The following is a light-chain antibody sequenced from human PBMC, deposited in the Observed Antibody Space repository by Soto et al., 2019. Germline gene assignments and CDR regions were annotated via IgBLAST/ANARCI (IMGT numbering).Light chain of an antibody. V-gene: IGKV3-15*01. J-gene: IGKJ4*01. CDR2: AAF. CDR1: QSVSTS. Sequence: EIVMTQSPATLSVSPGETVTLSCRASQSVSTSVAWYQQKPGQAPRLLIYAAFTRATAVPARFSGSGSGTEFALTISGLQSEDCAVYHCQQHKDWPLTFGGGTKVEMK. CDR3: QQHKDWPLT.